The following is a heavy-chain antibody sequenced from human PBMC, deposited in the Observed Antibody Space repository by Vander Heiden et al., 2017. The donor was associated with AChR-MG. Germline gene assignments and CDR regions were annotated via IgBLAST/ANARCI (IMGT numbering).Heavy chain of an antibody. CDR1: GFTFSTSG. Sequence: VQLWESGGGLVHPGGSLRLSCAASGFTFSTSGMTWVRQAPGKGLEWVSGISGSGVITYYAGSVKGRFTISRDNSKDTLYLQMNSLRADDTALYYCAKFESRAAYWGQGVLVTVSS. J-gene: IGHJ4*02. V-gene: IGHV3-23*01. CDR2: ISGSGVIT. D-gene: IGHD2-15*01. CDR3: AKFESRAAY.